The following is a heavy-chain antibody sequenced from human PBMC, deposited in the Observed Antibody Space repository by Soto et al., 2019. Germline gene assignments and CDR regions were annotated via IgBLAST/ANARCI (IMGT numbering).Heavy chain of an antibody. CDR1: GGSISSGGYS. CDR3: ARDGYGDLYFDY. J-gene: IGHJ4*02. V-gene: IGHV4-30-2*01. Sequence: QLQLQESGSGLVKPSQTLSLTCAVSGGSISSGGYSWSWIRQPPGKGLEWIGYIYHSGSTYYNPSLKSRXXTXVXXSKNQFSLKLSSVTAADTAVYYCARDGYGDLYFDYWGQGTLVTVSS. CDR2: IYHSGST. D-gene: IGHD4-17*01.